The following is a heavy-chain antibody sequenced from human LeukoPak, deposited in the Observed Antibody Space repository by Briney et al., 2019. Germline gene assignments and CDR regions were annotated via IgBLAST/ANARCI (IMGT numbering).Heavy chain of an antibody. CDR3: ARDDTAVAGSFDY. CDR1: GYTFTSYY. CDR2: INPSGGST. D-gene: IGHD6-19*01. V-gene: IGHV1-46*01. Sequence: ASVKVSCKASGYTFTSYYMHWVRQAPGQGLEWMGIINPSGGSTSYAQKFQGRVTITADESTSTAYMELSSLRSEDTAVYYCARDDTAVAGSFDYWGQGTLVTVSS. J-gene: IGHJ4*02.